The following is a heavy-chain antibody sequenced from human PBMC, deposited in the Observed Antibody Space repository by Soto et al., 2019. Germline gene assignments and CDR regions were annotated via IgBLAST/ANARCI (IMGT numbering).Heavy chain of an antibody. CDR2: INSDGSST. D-gene: IGHD6-13*01. CDR1: GFTFSIYW. J-gene: IGHJ5*02. V-gene: IGHV3-74*01. Sequence: EVQLVESGGGLVQPGGSLRLSCAASGFTFSIYWMHWVRQAPGKGLVWVSRINSDGSSTTYADSVKGRFTISRDNAKNTLYLQMNSLKTEDTAVYYCTTTQIGYSSSWYEGYNWFDPWGQGTLVTVSS. CDR3: TTTQIGYSSSWYEGYNWFDP.